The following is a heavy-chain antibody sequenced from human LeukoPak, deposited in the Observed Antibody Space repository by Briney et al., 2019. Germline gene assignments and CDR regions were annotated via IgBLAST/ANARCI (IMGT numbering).Heavy chain of an antibody. D-gene: IGHD2-15*01. CDR1: GGSISSYY. J-gene: IGHJ3*02. Sequence: SETLSLTCTVSGGSISSYYWTWIRQPPGKGPEWIGYISYSGSTNYNPSLKSQVTISVDTSKNQFSLKLSSVTAADTAVYYCARDHRYCSGSSCYSDAFDIWGQGTVVTVSS. CDR2: ISYSGST. CDR3: ARDHRYCSGSSCYSDAFDI. V-gene: IGHV4-59*01.